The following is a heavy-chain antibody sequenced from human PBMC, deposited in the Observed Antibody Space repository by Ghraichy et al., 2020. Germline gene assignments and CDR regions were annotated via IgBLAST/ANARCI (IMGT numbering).Heavy chain of an antibody. Sequence: ESLNISCTVSGGSISSYYWSWIRQPPGKGLEWIGYIYYTGTTNYNPSLKSRVTMSVDTSKNQFSLKLTSVTAADTAVYYCARDLPARGSDWFDPWGQGTLVTVSS. CDR3: ARDLPARGSDWFDP. D-gene: IGHD3-10*01. V-gene: IGHV4-59*01. CDR2: IYYTGTT. J-gene: IGHJ5*02. CDR1: GGSISSYY.